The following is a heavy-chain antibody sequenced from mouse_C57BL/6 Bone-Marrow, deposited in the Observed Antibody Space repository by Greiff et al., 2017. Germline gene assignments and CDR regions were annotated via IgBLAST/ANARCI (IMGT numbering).Heavy chain of an antibody. CDR1: GYSFTDYN. CDR2: INPNYGTT. Sequence: VQLKESGPELVKPGASVKISCKASGYSFTDYNMNWVKQSNGKSLEWIGVINPNYGTTSYNQKFKGKATLTVAQSSSTAYMQLNSLTSEDSAVYYCARRGYGSSWFAYWGQGTLVTVSA. V-gene: IGHV1-39*01. J-gene: IGHJ3*01. D-gene: IGHD1-1*01. CDR3: ARRGYGSSWFAY.